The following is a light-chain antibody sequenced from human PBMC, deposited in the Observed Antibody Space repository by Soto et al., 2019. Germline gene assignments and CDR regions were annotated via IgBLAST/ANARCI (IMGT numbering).Light chain of an antibody. Sequence: EIVLTQSPATLSLSPGERATLSCRASQSVSSYLAWYQQKPGQAPRLLIYGASSRATGIPDRFSGSGSGTDFTLTINSLEPEDFAVYYCQQRSNWPSITFGQGTRLEI. CDR1: QSVSSY. CDR3: QQRSNWPSIT. J-gene: IGKJ5*01. V-gene: IGKV3-11*01. CDR2: GAS.